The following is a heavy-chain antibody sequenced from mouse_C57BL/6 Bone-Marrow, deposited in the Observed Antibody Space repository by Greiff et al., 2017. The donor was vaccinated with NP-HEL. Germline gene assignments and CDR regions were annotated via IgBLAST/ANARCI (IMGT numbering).Heavy chain of an antibody. CDR3: ARALANWDTDY. J-gene: IGHJ2*01. V-gene: IGHV5-4*03. CDR2: ISDGGSYT. Sequence: EVKVVESGGGLVKPGGSLKLSCAASGFTFSSYAMSWVRQTPEKRLEWVATISDGGSYTYYPDNVKGRFTISRDNAKNNLYLQMSHLKSEDTAMYYCARALANWDTDYWGQGTTLTVSS. CDR1: GFTFSSYA. D-gene: IGHD4-1*01.